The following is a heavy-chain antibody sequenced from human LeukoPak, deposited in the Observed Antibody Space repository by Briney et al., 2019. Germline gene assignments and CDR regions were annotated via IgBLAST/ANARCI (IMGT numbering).Heavy chain of an antibody. D-gene: IGHD2-15*01. V-gene: IGHV3-48*04. CDR1: GFTFSSYA. CDR2: ISSSSSTI. Sequence: GGSLRLSCAASGFTFSSYAMSWVRQAPGKGLEWVSSISSSSSTIYYADSVKGRFTISRDNAKNSLYLQMNSLRAEDTAVYYCARGRYCSGGSCLEDYWGQGTLVTVSS. J-gene: IGHJ4*02. CDR3: ARGRYCSGGSCLEDY.